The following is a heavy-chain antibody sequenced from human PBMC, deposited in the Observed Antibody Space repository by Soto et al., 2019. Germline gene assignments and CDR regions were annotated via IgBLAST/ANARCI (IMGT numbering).Heavy chain of an antibody. J-gene: IGHJ3*01. V-gene: IGHV4-39*01. CDR1: GGSISSSSYY. CDR3: ARQGFGDYIWGSYRPS. CDR2: IYYSGST. Sequence: QLQLQESGPGLVKPSETLSLTCTVSGGSISSSSYYWAWIRQPPGKGPEWIGRIYYSGSTYYNLALMRRVTTSVDTSRTRFSLKMSSVTAADTAVYYCARQGFGDYIWGSYRPSWGKGTMVSVSS. D-gene: IGHD3-16*02.